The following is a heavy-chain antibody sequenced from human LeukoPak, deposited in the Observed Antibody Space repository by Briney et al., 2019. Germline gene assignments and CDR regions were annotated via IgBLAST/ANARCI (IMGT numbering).Heavy chain of an antibody. CDR1: GFTVSSSY. V-gene: IGHV3-53*01. CDR3: AKVSYSGYDFDY. D-gene: IGHD5-12*01. J-gene: IGHJ4*02. CDR2: FYRGDST. Sequence: GGSLRLSCAASGFTVSSSYMYGDRQAPGKGLEWVSFFYRGDSTYYAESVRGRFTISRDNSKNTLYLLMNSLIPEDTAVYYCAKVSYSGYDFDYWGQGTLVTVSS.